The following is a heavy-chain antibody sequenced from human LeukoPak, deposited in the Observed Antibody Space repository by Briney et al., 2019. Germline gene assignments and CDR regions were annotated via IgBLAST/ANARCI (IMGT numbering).Heavy chain of an antibody. J-gene: IGHJ4*02. D-gene: IGHD6-6*01. CDR2: ISGSGGST. Sequence: GGSLRLSYAASGFTFSSYAMSWVRQAPGKGLEWVSAISGSGGSTYYADSVKGRFTISRDNSKNTLYLQMNSLRAEDTAVYYCAALYEYSSFPIDYWGQGTLVTVSS. CDR1: GFTFSSYA. CDR3: AALYEYSSFPIDY. V-gene: IGHV3-23*01.